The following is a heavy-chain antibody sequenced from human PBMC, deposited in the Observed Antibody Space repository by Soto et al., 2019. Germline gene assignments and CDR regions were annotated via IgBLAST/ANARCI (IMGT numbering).Heavy chain of an antibody. Sequence: ASVKGSCKASGDTFGRFTINWVRQAPGQWLEWMGWMNPGSGDTGYAQKFQGRVTMTRXXXXAXAXMXLXXXXADXTAIYYCARMETFASLNWFDPWGQGPLATVSS. J-gene: IGHJ5*02. CDR3: ARMETFASLNWFDP. CDR2: MNPGSGDT. D-gene: IGHD3-16*01. CDR1: GDTFGRFT. V-gene: IGHV1-8*01.